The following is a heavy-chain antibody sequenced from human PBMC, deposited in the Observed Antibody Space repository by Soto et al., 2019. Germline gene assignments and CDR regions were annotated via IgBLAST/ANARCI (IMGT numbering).Heavy chain of an antibody. Sequence: AGGSLRLSCAASGFTFSSYSMNWVRQAPGKGLEWVSSISSSSSYIYYADSVKGRFTISRDNAKNSLYLQMNSLRAEDTAVYYCARDPIYDFWSGYSPSYYYYYMDGWGKGTTVTVSS. J-gene: IGHJ6*03. CDR2: ISSSSSYI. V-gene: IGHV3-21*01. D-gene: IGHD3-3*01. CDR3: ARDPIYDFWSGYSPSYYYYYMDG. CDR1: GFTFSSYS.